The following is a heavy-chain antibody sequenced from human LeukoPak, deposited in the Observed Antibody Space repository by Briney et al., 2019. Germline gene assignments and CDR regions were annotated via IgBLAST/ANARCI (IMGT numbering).Heavy chain of an antibody. CDR1: GFTFSSYS. Sequence: GGSLRLSCAASGFTFSSYSMNWVRQAPGKGLEWVSSISSSSSYTYYADSVKGRFTISRDNAKNSLYLQMNSLRAEDTAVYYCARGSAYSSSWHYYWGQGTLVTVSS. CDR3: ARGSAYSSSWHYY. V-gene: IGHV3-21*01. J-gene: IGHJ4*02. D-gene: IGHD6-13*01. CDR2: ISSSSSYT.